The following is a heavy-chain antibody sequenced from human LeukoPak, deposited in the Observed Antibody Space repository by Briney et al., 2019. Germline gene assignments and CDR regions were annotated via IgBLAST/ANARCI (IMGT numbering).Heavy chain of an antibody. CDR2: ISYDGSNK. J-gene: IGHJ4*02. Sequence: GGSLRLSCAASGFTFSSYAMHWVRQAPGKGLEWVAVISYDGSNKYYADSVKGRFTISGDNSKNTLYLQMNSLRAEDTAVYYCAKDLGIAARGYFDYWGQGTLVTVSS. CDR3: AKDLGIAARGYFDY. CDR1: GFTFSSYA. V-gene: IGHV3-30-3*01. D-gene: IGHD6-13*01.